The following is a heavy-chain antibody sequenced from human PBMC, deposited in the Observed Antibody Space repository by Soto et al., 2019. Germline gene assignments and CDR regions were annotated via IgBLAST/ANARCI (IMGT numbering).Heavy chain of an antibody. D-gene: IGHD4-17*01. Sequence: ASVKVSCKASGYTFTGYYMHWVRQAPGQGLEWMGWINPNSGGTNYAQKFQGWVTRTRETSISTAYMELSRLRSDDTAVYYCARDLGPHDYGDYASGYFQHWGQGTLVTVSS. V-gene: IGHV1-2*04. CDR2: INPNSGGT. J-gene: IGHJ1*01. CDR3: ARDLGPHDYGDYASGYFQH. CDR1: GYTFTGYY.